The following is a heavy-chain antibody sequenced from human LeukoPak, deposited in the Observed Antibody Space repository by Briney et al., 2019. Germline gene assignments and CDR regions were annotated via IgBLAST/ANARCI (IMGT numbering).Heavy chain of an antibody. CDR3: ARVLQYSYGRGGIDY. D-gene: IGHD5-18*01. J-gene: IGHJ4*02. CDR1: GGSISSGGYS. Sequence: SETLSLTCAVSGGSISSGGYSWSWIRQPPGKGLEWIGYIYYSGSTYYNPSLKSRVTISVDTSKNQFSLKLSSVTAADTAVYYCARVLQYSYGRGGIDYWGQGTLVTVSP. CDR2: IYYSGST. V-gene: IGHV4-30-2*03.